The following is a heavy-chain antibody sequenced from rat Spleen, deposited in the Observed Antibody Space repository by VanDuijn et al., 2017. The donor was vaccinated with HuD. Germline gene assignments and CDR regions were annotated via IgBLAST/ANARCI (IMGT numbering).Heavy chain of an antibody. Sequence: QVQLKESGPGQVQPSQTLSLTCTVSGFSLIRYNVHWVRQPPGEGLEWMGRMTYNGDTSYNSVLKSRLTINRDTSKSQVFLKMNSLQTDDTAIYFCTRSYGGYTQHWFAYWGQGTLVSVPS. CDR2: MTYNGDT. J-gene: IGHJ3*01. V-gene: IGHV2-63*01. CDR1: GFSLIRYN. CDR3: TRSYGGYTQHWFAY. D-gene: IGHD1-11*01.